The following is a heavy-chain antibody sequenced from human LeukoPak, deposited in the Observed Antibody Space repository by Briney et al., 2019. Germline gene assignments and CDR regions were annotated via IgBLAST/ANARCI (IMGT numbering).Heavy chain of an antibody. J-gene: IGHJ2*01. Sequence: SETLSLTCTVSGGSISSYYWSWIRQPPGKGLEWIGYIYYSGSTNYNPSLKSRVTISVDTSKNQFSLKLSSVTAADTAVYYCARDNADYGATNWPWYFDLWGRGTLVTVPS. V-gene: IGHV4-59*01. CDR2: IYYSGST. CDR3: ARDNADYGATNWPWYFDL. D-gene: IGHD4-17*01. CDR1: GGSISSYY.